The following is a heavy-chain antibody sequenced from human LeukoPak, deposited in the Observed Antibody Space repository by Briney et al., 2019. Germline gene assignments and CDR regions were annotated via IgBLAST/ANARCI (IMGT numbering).Heavy chain of an antibody. CDR2: ISSSSSYI. CDR1: GFTFSSYS. J-gene: IGHJ4*02. V-gene: IGHV3-21*04. Sequence: GGSLRLSCAASGFTFSSYSMHWVRQAPGKGLEWVSSISSSSSYIHYADSVKGRFTISRDNAKNSLYLQMNSLRAEDTAVYYCARDNDSRDPPHFDYWGQGTLVTVSS. CDR3: ARDNDSRDPPHFDY. D-gene: IGHD3-16*01.